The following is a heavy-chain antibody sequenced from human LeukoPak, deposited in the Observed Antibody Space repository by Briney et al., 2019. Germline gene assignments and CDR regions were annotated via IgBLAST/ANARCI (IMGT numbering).Heavy chain of an antibody. D-gene: IGHD6-19*01. Sequence: GRSLRLSCAAPGFTFSNYGMHWVRQAPGKGLEWVATISYEGSNKKYVDSVKGRFTISRDNSKNTLFLEMNSLRSEDTAVYYCAKDAYTSGWGYFAYWGQGTLVTVSS. CDR1: GFTFSNYG. V-gene: IGHV3-30*18. CDR2: ISYEGSNK. J-gene: IGHJ4*02. CDR3: AKDAYTSGWGYFAY.